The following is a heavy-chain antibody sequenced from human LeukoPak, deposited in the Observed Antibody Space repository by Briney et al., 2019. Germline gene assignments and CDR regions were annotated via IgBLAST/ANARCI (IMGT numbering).Heavy chain of an antibody. CDR1: GFTFSSYW. J-gene: IGHJ1*01. Sequence: GGSLRLSCAASGFTFSSYWMHWVRQAPGKGLVWVSRISGDGSSTNYADSVKGRFTISRDNAKSSLYLQMNSLRAEDTAVYYCARGSGREYFHYWGQGTRVTVSS. CDR2: ISGDGSST. V-gene: IGHV3-74*01. CDR3: ARGSGREYFHY.